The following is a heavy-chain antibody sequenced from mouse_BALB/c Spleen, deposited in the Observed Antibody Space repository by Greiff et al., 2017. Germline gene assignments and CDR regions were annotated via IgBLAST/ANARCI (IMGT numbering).Heavy chain of an antibody. CDR2: ISSGGSYT. V-gene: IGHV5-9-4*01. CDR3: ARDRRQLGPPYAMDY. J-gene: IGHJ4*01. Sequence: EVNLVESGGGLVKPGGSLKLSCAASGFTFSSYAMSWVRQSPEKRLEWVAEISSGGSYTYYPDTVTGRFTISRDNAKNTLYLEMSSLRSEDTAMYYCARDRRQLGPPYAMDYWGQGTAVTVSS. CDR1: GFTFSSYA. D-gene: IGHD3-2*01.